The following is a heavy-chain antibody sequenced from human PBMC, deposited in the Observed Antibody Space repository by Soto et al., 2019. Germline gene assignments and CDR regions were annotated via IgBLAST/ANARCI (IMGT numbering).Heavy chain of an antibody. CDR2: IYYSWST. V-gene: IGHV4-31*03. CDR3: GRDLAGYSSSWYRWFDT. CDR1: VGSISSGGYY. Sequence: TSETLSLTCTVSVGSISSGGYYLSWIRQHPGKGLEWIWYIYYSWSTYYNPSLKSRVTISVDTSKNQFSLKLSSLTAADTAVYYCGRDLAGYSSSWYRWFDTWGQGTLVSVSS. J-gene: IGHJ5*02. D-gene: IGHD6-13*01.